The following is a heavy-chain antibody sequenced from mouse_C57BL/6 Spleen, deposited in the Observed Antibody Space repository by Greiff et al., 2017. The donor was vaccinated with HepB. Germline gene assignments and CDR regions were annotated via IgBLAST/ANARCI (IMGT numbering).Heavy chain of an antibody. V-gene: IGHV1-26*01. J-gene: IGHJ2*01. CDR1: GYTFTDYY. Sequence: VQLQQSGPELVKPGASVKISCKASGYTFTDYYMNWVKQSHGKSLEWIGDINPNNGGTSYNQKFKGKATLTVDKSSSTAYMELRSLTSEDSAVYYCARKGGYDGSYFDYWGQGTTLTVSS. CDR3: ARKGGYDGSYFDY. D-gene: IGHD2-3*01. CDR2: INPNNGGT.